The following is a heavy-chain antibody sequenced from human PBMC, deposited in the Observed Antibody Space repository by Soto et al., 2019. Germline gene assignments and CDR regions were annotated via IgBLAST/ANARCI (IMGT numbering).Heavy chain of an antibody. CDR1: GFTFSDYY. D-gene: IGHD1-1*01. V-gene: IGHV3-11*06. CDR3: AKDLTWKQADY. CDR2: ISSSGSIT. J-gene: IGHJ4*02. Sequence: GGSLRLSCAASGFTFSDYYMSWIRQAPGKGLEWVSYISSSGSITNYADSVKGRFTISRDNAKNTLYLQMNSLRAEDTAVYYCAKDLTWKQADYWGQGALVTVSS.